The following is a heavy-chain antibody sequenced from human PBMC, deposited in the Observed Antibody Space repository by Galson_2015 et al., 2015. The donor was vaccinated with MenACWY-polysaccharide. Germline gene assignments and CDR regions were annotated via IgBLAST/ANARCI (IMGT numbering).Heavy chain of an antibody. V-gene: IGHV1-2*06. J-gene: IGHJ4*02. D-gene: IGHD3-10*01. CDR3: ARERVSVGTYFNY. Sequence: SVKVSCKASGYTFTGYYIHWVRQAPGQGLEWMGRISPHSGATNCAQNFQGRVTMTRDTSISTAYMELSRLSSDDTAGDYCARERVSVGTYFNYWGQGTLVAVSS. CDR2: ISPHSGAT. CDR1: GYTFTGYY.